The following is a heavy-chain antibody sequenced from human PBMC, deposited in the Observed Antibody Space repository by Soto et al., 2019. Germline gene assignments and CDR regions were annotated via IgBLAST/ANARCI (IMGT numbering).Heavy chain of an antibody. Sequence: GASVKVSCKASGYTFTGYYMHWVRQAPGQGLEWMGWINPNSGGTNYAQKFQGWVTMTRDTSISTAYMELSRLRSDDTAVYYCARGSGIPFIAAAGYFDYWGPGTRVTVSS. CDR2: INPNSGGT. J-gene: IGHJ4*02. CDR1: GYTFTGYY. V-gene: IGHV1-2*04. D-gene: IGHD6-13*01. CDR3: ARGSGIPFIAAAGYFDY.